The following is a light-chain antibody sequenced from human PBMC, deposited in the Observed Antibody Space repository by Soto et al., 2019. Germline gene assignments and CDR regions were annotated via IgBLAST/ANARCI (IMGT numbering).Light chain of an antibody. CDR1: QSVSSRY. J-gene: IGKJ1*01. V-gene: IGKV3-20*01. CDR2: GAS. Sequence: EIVLTQAPDTVSLSPEEGATLSCRAGQSVSSRYLAWYQQKPGQAPRLLIYGASNRATGIPDRFSGSGSGTDFTLTISRLEPGDFAVYYCQQYHTSPWTFGPGTKVDIK. CDR3: QQYHTSPWT.